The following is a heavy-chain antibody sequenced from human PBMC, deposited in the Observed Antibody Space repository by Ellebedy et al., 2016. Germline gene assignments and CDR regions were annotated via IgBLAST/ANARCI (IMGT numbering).Heavy chain of an antibody. V-gene: IGHV3-30*18. Sequence: GGSLRLSXAASGFTFSSYGMHWVRQAPGKGLEWVAVISYDGSNKYYADSVKGRFTISRDNSKNTLYLQMNSLRAEDTAVYYCAKDMTLPVVFDYWGQGTLVTVSS. D-gene: IGHD2-2*01. CDR3: AKDMTLPVVFDY. CDR1: GFTFSSYG. J-gene: IGHJ4*02. CDR2: ISYDGSNK.